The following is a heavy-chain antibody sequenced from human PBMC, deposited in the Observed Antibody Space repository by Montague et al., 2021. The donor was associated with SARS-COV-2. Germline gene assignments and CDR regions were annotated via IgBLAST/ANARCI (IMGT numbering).Heavy chain of an antibody. CDR3: ARGFGY. Sequence: SETLSLTCSVSGDSMSTNYWSWIRQPPGKGLEWIGHIYNSGTTIYNPYLKSRATIFIDVSKTQFSLRLSSVTAADTAVYYCARGFGYWGQGNPGHRLL. CDR2: IYNSGTT. V-gene: IGHV4-59*01. J-gene: IGHJ4*02. CDR1: GDSMSTNY.